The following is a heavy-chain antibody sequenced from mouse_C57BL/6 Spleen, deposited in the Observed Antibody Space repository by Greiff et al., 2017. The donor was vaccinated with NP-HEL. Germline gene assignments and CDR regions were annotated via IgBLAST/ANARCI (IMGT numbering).Heavy chain of an antibody. Sequence: VKLQQPGAELVMPGASVKLSCKASGYTFTSYWMHWVKQRPGQGLEWIGEIDPSDSYTNYNQKFKGKSTLTVDKSSSTAYMQLSSLTSEDSAVYYCARRETGTDYAMDYWGQGTSVTVSS. CDR1: GYTFTSYW. J-gene: IGHJ4*01. CDR2: IDPSDSYT. CDR3: ARRETGTDYAMDY. D-gene: IGHD4-1*01. V-gene: IGHV1-69*01.